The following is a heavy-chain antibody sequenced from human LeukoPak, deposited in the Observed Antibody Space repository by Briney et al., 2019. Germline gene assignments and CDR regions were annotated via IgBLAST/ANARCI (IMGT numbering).Heavy chain of an antibody. J-gene: IGHJ4*02. D-gene: IGHD3-3*01. CDR3: ARDLTIFGVAQYYFDY. CDR1: GYTFNGYY. CDR2: INPNSGGT. V-gene: IGHV1-2*02. Sequence: GASVKVSCKASGYTFNGYYMHWVRQAPGQGLEWMGWINPNSGGTNYAQKFQGRVTMTRDTSISTAYMELSRLRSDDTAVYYCARDLTIFGVAQYYFDYWGQGTLVTVSS.